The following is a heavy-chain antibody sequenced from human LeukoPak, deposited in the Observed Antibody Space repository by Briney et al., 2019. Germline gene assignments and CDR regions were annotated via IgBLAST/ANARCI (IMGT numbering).Heavy chain of an antibody. Sequence: GGSLRLSCAASGFTFSSYAMSWVRKAPGKGLEWVSVISGSGGSTYYADSVKGRFTISRDNSKNTLYLQMNSLRAEDTAIYYCAKKYGDYYYYYYMDVWGKGTTVTVSS. CDR1: GFTFSSYA. V-gene: IGHV3-23*01. D-gene: IGHD4-17*01. J-gene: IGHJ6*03. CDR2: ISGSGGST. CDR3: AKKYGDYYYYYYMDV.